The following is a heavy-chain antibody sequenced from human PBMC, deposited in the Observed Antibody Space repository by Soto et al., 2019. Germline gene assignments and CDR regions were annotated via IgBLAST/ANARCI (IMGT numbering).Heavy chain of an antibody. CDR2: IYYSGST. D-gene: IGHD5-18*01. CDR1: GGSISSYY. Sequence: SETLSLTCTVSGGSISSYYWSWIRQPPGKGLEWIGYIYYSGSTNYNPSLKSRVTISVDTSKNQFSLKLSSVTAADTAVYYCARVRYSYVGFDYWGQGTLVTVSS. CDR3: ARVRYSYVGFDY. J-gene: IGHJ4*02. V-gene: IGHV4-59*01.